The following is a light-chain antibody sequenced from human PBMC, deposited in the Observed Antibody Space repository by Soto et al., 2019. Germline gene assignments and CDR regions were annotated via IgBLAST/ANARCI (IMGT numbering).Light chain of an antibody. CDR2: GAS. CDR1: QSVDRK. Sequence: EIVMTQSPATLSVSPGESATLSCRASQSVDRKLVWYQQRPGQAPRLLIYGASTRATGIPARFSGSGSGTEFTLTISSLQSEDFAVYYCQQYGSSKITFGQGTRLEVK. V-gene: IGKV3D-15*01. CDR3: QQYGSSKIT. J-gene: IGKJ5*01.